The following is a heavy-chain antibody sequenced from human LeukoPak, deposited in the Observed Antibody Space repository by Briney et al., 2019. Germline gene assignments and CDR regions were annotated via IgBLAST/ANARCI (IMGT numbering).Heavy chain of an antibody. V-gene: IGHV3-7*01. J-gene: IGHJ4*02. CDR2: INPGGSDH. Sequence: PGGSLRLSCAASGFTFSDFWMDWLRQAPGKGLEWVASINPGGSDHYCVDSVKGRFSTSRDNAKNSLYLQMNSLRVEDTAMYYCARDDGSSCFSYWGQGALVTVSS. CDR1: GFTFSDFW. D-gene: IGHD3-10*01. CDR3: ARDDGSSCFSY.